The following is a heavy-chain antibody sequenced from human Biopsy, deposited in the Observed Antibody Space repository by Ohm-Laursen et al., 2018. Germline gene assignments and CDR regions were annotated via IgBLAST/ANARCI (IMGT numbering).Heavy chain of an antibody. CDR2: FSHTGTT. CDR1: GGSFSGYD. Sequence: SLTLSLTCTVDGGSFSGYDWTWIRQPPGKGLEWVGEFSHTGTTIYNPSLKSRLTISVDKSKNHFSLRLTSVTAADTATYFCARGPYGDNAGAFDVWGQGTVVTVSS. D-gene: IGHD4/OR15-4a*01. CDR3: ARGPYGDNAGAFDV. V-gene: IGHV4-34*01. J-gene: IGHJ3*01.